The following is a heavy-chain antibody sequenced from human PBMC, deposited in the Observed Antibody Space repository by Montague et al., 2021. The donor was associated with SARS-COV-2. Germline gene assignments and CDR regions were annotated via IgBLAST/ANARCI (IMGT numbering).Heavy chain of an antibody. J-gene: IGHJ4*02. CDR2: IYYSGST. Sequence: SETLSLTCTVSGGSISSSSYYWGWIRQPPGKGLEWIGSIYYSGSTYYNLSLKSRVTISVDTSKNQFSLKMTSVTAADTAVYYCARGRQHINMVVAVVTGGESYFDFWGQGTLVAVSS. CDR1: GGSISSSSYY. V-gene: IGHV4-39*07. CDR3: ARGRQHINMVVAVVTGGESYFDF. D-gene: IGHD3-22*01.